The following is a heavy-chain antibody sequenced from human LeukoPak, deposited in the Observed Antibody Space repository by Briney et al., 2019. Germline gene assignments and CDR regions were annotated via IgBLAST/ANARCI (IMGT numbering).Heavy chain of an antibody. CDR1: GGTFSSYA. Sequence: SVKVSCKASGGTFSSYAISWVRQAPGQGLEWMGGIIPIFGTANYAQKLQGRVTITTDESTSTAYMELSSLRSEDTAVYYCARDALYSGEFSVYWGQGTLVTVSS. J-gene: IGHJ4*02. CDR3: ARDALYSGEFSVY. V-gene: IGHV1-69*05. CDR2: IIPIFGTA. D-gene: IGHD1-26*01.